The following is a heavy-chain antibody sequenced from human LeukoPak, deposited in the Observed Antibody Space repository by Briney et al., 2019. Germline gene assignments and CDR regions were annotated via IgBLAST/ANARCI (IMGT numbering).Heavy chain of an antibody. D-gene: IGHD6-19*01. V-gene: IGHV1-2*06. J-gene: IGHJ6*02. CDR2: ISPDTGDT. Sequence: ASVKVSCKASGYTFTGYYIHLVRQAPGQGLEWMGRISPDTGDTNYAQKFQGRVTMTRDTSISTAYMELSRLRSDDTAVYHCARGLGSSGWHYYYGMDVWGQGTTVTVSS. CDR1: GYTFTGYY. CDR3: ARGLGSSGWHYYYGMDV.